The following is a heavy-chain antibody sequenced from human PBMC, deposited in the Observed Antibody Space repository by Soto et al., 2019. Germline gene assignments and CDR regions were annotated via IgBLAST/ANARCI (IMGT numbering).Heavy chain of an antibody. J-gene: IGHJ3*02. Sequence: SETLSLTCAVYGGSFSGYYWSWILQPPGKGLEWIGEINHSGSTNYNPSLKSRVTISVDTSKNQFSLKLSSVTAADTAVYYCVRGSPYYYGSGSSFDIWGQGTMVTVSS. CDR2: INHSGST. CDR3: VRGSPYYYGSGSSFDI. V-gene: IGHV4-34*01. CDR1: GGSFSGYY. D-gene: IGHD3-10*01.